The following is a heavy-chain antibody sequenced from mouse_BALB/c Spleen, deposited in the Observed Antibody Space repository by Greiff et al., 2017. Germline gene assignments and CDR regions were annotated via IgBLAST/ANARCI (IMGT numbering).Heavy chain of an antibody. J-gene: IGHJ3*01. CDR1: GYSITSDYA. Sequence: EVQLQESGPGLVKPSQSLSLTCTVTGYSITSDYAWNWIRQFPGNKLEWMGYISYSGSTSYNPSLKSRISITRDTSKNQFFLQLNSVTTEDTATYYCARRETHYGSSYVAWFAYWGQGTLVTVSA. CDR3: ARRETHYGSSYVAWFAY. V-gene: IGHV3-2*02. D-gene: IGHD1-1*01. CDR2: ISYSGST.